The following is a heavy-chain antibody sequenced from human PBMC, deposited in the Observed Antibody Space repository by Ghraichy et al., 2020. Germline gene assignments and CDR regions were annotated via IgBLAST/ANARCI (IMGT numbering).Heavy chain of an antibody. J-gene: IGHJ6*02. Sequence: SETLSLTCTVSGGSFNTYYWSWIRQPPGRGLEWIGYIYYSGSTDYNPSLTSRVTISVDTSKKQFSLNLNSVTAADTAVYFCARQAQYCTNGICTGPYFSGMDVWGQGTTVTVSS. V-gene: IGHV4-59*08. D-gene: IGHD2-8*01. CDR1: GGSFNTYY. CDR2: IYYSGST. CDR3: ARQAQYCTNGICTGPYFSGMDV.